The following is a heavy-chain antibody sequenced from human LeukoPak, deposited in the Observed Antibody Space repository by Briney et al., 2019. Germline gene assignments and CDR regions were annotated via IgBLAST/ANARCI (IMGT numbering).Heavy chain of an antibody. J-gene: IGHJ6*02. CDR2: ISGSGGST. CDR3: AKEYSSGWYEGMDV. CDR1: GFTFSSYA. V-gene: IGHV3-23*01. Sequence: PGGSLRLSCAASGFTFSSYAMSWVCQAPGKGLEWVSAISGSGGSTYYADSVKGRFTISRDNSKNTLYLQMNSLRAEDTAVYYCAKEYSSGWYEGMDVWGQGTTVTVSS. D-gene: IGHD6-19*01.